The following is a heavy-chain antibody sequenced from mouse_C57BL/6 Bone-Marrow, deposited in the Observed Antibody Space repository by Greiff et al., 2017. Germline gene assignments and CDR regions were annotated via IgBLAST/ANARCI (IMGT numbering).Heavy chain of an antibody. V-gene: IGHV5-6*02. J-gene: IGHJ4*01. CDR3: ASTITTVVATKAMDY. CDR2: ISSGGSYT. Sequence: EVKLVESGGDLVKPGGSLKLSCAASGFTFSSYGMSWVRQTPDKRLEWVATISSGGSYTYYPDSVKGRFTISRDNAKNTLYLQMSSLKSEDTAMYYCASTITTVVATKAMDYWGQGTSVTVSS. CDR1: GFTFSSYG. D-gene: IGHD1-1*01.